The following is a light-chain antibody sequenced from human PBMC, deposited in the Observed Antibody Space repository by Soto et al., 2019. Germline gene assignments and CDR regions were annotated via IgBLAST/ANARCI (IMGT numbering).Light chain of an antibody. CDR3: QQRSTWPWT. J-gene: IGKJ1*01. CDR2: DAS. V-gene: IGKV3-11*01. Sequence: IVWTQSPATLSLTPGERSTPSARARQAVTTYSAWYQPKPAQAPRLRIYDASNRATGIPARFSGSGSVTDFTLTINSLEPEDFAVYYCQQRSTWPWTCGRGTKVEIK. CDR1: QAVTTY.